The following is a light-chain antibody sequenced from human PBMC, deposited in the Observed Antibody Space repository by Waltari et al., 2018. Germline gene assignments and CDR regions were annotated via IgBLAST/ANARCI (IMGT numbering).Light chain of an antibody. CDR1: RSVSPY. CDR3: QQSYSSLRT. Sequence: DIQMTQSPSSLSASVGDNSTLTCRASRSVSPYLNWYQHKPGNAPKLLIYAASSLLSGVPSRFSGSGSGTDFTLTISSLQAEDFATYCCQQSYSSLRTFGQGTKVEV. V-gene: IGKV1-39*01. J-gene: IGKJ1*01. CDR2: AAS.